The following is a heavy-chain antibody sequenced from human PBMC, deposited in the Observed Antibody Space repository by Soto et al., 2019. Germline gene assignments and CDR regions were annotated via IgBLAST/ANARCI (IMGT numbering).Heavy chain of an antibody. Sequence: QLQLQESGPGLVKPSETLSLTCTVFGGSIGSGDYYGGWIRQPPGKGLEWIGSIRYSGNTFYSPTPKNAVTIYVRTSKNQLSLRLNSVTATDTALYFCVGRKRVENCMANSCYVTDWGQGTLVTVSS. D-gene: IGHD2-2*01. CDR1: GGSIGSGDYY. CDR2: IRYSGNT. V-gene: IGHV4-39*01. J-gene: IGHJ4*02. CDR3: VGRKRVENCMANSCYVTD.